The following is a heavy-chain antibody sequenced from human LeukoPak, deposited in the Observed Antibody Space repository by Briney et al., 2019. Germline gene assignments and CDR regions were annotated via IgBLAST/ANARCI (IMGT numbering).Heavy chain of an antibody. CDR2: ISSSGSTI. Sequence: GSLRPSCAASGITFSDYYMSWIRQAPGKGLGWVSYISSSGSTIYYADSVKGRITISRDNAKNSLYLQINSLRAEDTAVYYCASPGNGYSKRGAYFDYWGQETLVTVSS. D-gene: IGHD5-24*01. CDR1: GITFSDYY. CDR3: ASPGNGYSKRGAYFDY. J-gene: IGHJ4*02. V-gene: IGHV3-11*04.